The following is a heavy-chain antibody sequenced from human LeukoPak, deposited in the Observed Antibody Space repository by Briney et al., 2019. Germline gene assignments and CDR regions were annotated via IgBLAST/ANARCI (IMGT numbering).Heavy chain of an antibody. CDR1: GFTFSSYS. CDR2: ISSSSSYI. V-gene: IGHV3-21*01. CDR3: ARAPRETYYYYYGMDV. Sequence: GGSLRLSCAASGFTFSSYSMNWVRQAPGKGLEWVSSISSSSSYIYYADSVKGRFTISRDNAKNSLYLQMNSLRAEDTALYYCARAPRETYYYYYGMDVWGQGTTVTVSS. J-gene: IGHJ6*02.